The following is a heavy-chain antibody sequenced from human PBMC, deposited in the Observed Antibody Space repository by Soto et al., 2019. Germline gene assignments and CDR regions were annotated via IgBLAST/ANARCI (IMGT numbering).Heavy chain of an antibody. D-gene: IGHD3-10*01. CDR1: GFTFSSYG. CDR2: IWYDGSNK. Sequence: GGSLRLSCAASGFTFSSYGMHWVRQAPGKGLEWVAVIWYDGSNKYYADSVKGRFTISRDNSKNTLYLQMNSLRAEDTAVYYCAREFPDGYYFDYWGQGTLVTVSS. CDR3: AREFPDGYYFDY. J-gene: IGHJ4*02. V-gene: IGHV3-33*01.